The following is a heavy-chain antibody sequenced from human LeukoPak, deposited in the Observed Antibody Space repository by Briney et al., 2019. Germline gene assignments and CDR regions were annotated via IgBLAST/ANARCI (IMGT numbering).Heavy chain of an antibody. CDR3: ARDSPTY. Sequence: SETLSLTCTVPGGSISSSSYYWGWIRQPPGKGLEWIGSIYYSGSTYYNPSLKSRVTISVDTSKNQFSLKLSSVTAADTAVYYCARDSPTYWGQGTLVTVSS. CDR1: GGSISSSSYY. J-gene: IGHJ4*02. CDR2: IYYSGST. V-gene: IGHV4-39*07.